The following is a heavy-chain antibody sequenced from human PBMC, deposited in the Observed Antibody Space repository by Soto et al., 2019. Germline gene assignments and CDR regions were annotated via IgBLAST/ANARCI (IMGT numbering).Heavy chain of an antibody. D-gene: IGHD1-26*01. Sequence: PGGSLRLSCAASGFTFSSYGMHWVRQAPGKGLEWVAVISYDGSNKYYADSVKGRFTISRDNSKNTLYLQMNSLRAEDTAVYYCAKDVVVRDTTGSGDYYYYYGMDVWGQGTTVTVSS. J-gene: IGHJ6*02. CDR3: AKDVVVRDTTGSGDYYYYYGMDV. CDR1: GFTFSSYG. V-gene: IGHV3-30*18. CDR2: ISYDGSNK.